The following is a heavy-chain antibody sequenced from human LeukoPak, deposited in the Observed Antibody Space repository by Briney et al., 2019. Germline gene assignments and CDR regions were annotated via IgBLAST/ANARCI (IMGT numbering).Heavy chain of an antibody. CDR1: GFTFSSYS. J-gene: IGHJ6*02. CDR2: ISSSSSTI. Sequence: GGSLRLSCAAPGFTFSSYSMNWVRQAPGKGLEWVSYISSSSSTIYYADSVKGRFTISRDNAKNSLYLQMNSLRAEDTAVYYCARGPSSGYSYYYYYGMDVWGQGTTVTVSS. D-gene: IGHD3-22*01. CDR3: ARGPSSGYSYYYYYGMDV. V-gene: IGHV3-48*01.